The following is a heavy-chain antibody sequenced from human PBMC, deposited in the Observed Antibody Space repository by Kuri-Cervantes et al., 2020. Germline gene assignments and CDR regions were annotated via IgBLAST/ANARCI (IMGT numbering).Heavy chain of an antibody. V-gene: IGHV3-21*01. Sequence: LSLTCAASGFTFSNAWMNWVRQAPGKGLECVSFITTSSTCISYADSVKGRFTISRDNAKNSLYLQMNSLRDEDTAVYYCARDLVGASPSWGQGTLVTVSS. J-gene: IGHJ4*02. CDR3: ARDLVGASPS. CDR1: GFTFSNAW. CDR2: ITTSSTCI. D-gene: IGHD1-26*01.